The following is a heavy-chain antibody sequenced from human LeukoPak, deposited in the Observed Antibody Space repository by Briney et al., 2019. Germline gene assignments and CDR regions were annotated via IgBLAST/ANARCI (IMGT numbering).Heavy chain of an antibody. CDR1: GYTFTSYG. V-gene: IGHV1-69*13. CDR2: IIPIFGTA. D-gene: IGHD3-3*01. Sequence: VASVKVSCKASGYTFTSYGISWVRQAPGQGLEWMGGIIPIFGTANYAQKFQGRVTITADESTSTAYMELSSLRSEDTAVYYCARDFSRNDFWSGSNWFDPWGQGTLVTVSS. CDR3: ARDFSRNDFWSGSNWFDP. J-gene: IGHJ5*02.